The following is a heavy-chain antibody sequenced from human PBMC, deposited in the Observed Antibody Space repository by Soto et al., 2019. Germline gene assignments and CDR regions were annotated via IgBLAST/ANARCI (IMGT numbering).Heavy chain of an antibody. CDR2: IYYSGST. CDR3: ARPSSGYYAAFDI. CDR1: GGSINSSSYY. D-gene: IGHD3-22*01. J-gene: IGHJ3*02. Sequence: PSETLSLTCTVSGGSINSSSYYWGWIRQPPGKGLEWIGSIYYSGSTYYNPSLKSRVTISVDTSKNQFSLKLSSVTAADTAVYYCARPSSGYYAAFDIWGQGTMVTVSS. V-gene: IGHV4-39*01.